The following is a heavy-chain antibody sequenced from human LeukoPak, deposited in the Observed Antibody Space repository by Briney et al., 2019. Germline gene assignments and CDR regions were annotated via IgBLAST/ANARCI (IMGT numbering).Heavy chain of an antibody. Sequence: SETLSLTCTVSGGSIRSSYYYWGWIRQPPGKGLEWVGSIYDSGSTYYNPSLKSRVTISVDTSKNQFSLKLSSVTAADTAVYYCARVSSIGIVVVIRYYYGMDVWGQGTTVTVSS. J-gene: IGHJ6*02. CDR1: GGSIRSSYYY. D-gene: IGHD3-22*01. CDR2: IYDSGST. V-gene: IGHV4-39*07. CDR3: ARVSSIGIVVVIRYYYGMDV.